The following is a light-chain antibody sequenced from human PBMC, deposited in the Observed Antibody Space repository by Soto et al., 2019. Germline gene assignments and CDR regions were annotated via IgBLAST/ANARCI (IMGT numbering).Light chain of an antibody. CDR1: SSDVGGYNY. CDR2: DVS. Sequence: QSALTQPRSVSGSPGQSVTISCTGTSSDVGGYNYVSWYQQHPGKAPKLMIYDVSKRPSGVPDRFSGSKSGNTASLTISGLQADDEADYYCCSYAGSPYVFGTGTQLTVL. J-gene: IGLJ1*01. V-gene: IGLV2-11*01. CDR3: CSYAGSPYV.